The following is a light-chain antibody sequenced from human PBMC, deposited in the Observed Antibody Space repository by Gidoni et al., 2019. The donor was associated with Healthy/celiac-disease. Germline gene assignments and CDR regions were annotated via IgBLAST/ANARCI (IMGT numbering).Light chain of an antibody. CDR3: QQAKSFPFT. V-gene: IGKV1-12*02. Sequence: DIQMTQSPSSVSASVGDRVTITCRASQGLFSHLAWFQHKPGKAPKLLISDSSSLQSGVPSRFSGTGSGTDFTLTISSLQPEDFGSYYCQQAKSFPFTFXGXTRVEVK. CDR2: DSS. J-gene: IGKJ4*01. CDR1: QGLFSH.